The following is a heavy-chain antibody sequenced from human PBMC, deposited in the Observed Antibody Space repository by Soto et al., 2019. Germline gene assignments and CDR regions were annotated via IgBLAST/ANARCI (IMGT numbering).Heavy chain of an antibody. J-gene: IGHJ4*02. D-gene: IGHD6-19*01. CDR3: ASGGRYSSGWYPGYFDY. Sequence: PGASVKVSCKASGYTFTRYGISWVRQAPGQGLEWMGWISAYNGNTNYAQKLQGRVTMTTDTSTSTAYMELSSLRSEDTAVYYCASGGRYSSGWYPGYFDYWGQGTLVTVSS. CDR2: ISAYNGNT. V-gene: IGHV1-18*01. CDR1: GYTFTRYG.